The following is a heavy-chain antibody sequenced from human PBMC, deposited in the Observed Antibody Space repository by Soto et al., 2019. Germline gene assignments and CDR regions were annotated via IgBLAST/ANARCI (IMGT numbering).Heavy chain of an antibody. D-gene: IGHD1-1*01. CDR1: GFIFRDFT. V-gene: IGHV3-49*03. CDR2: IRTKTYGETT. Sequence: PGGSLRLSCTASGFIFRDFTMSWFRQAPGKGLEWVGYIRTKTYGETTTYAASVQDRFSISRDDSKNIAYLQMSSLKTEDTAVYYCSRDYLGQLPDWGQGT. J-gene: IGHJ4*02. CDR3: SRDYLGQLPD.